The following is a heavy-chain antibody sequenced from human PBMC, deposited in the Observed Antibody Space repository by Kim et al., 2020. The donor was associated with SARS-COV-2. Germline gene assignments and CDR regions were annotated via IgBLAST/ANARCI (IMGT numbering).Heavy chain of an antibody. Sequence: ASVKVSCKVSGYTLTELSMHWVRQAPGKGLEWMGGFDPEDGETIYAQKFQGRVTMTEDTSTDTAYMELSSLRSEDTAVYYCATIGAEGWELGVFDYWGQGTLVTVSS. CDR3: ATIGAEGWELGVFDY. V-gene: IGHV1-24*01. J-gene: IGHJ4*02. CDR1: GYTLTELS. D-gene: IGHD1-26*01. CDR2: FDPEDGET.